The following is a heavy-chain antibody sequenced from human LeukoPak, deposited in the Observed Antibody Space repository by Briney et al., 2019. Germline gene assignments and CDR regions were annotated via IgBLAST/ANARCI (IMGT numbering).Heavy chain of an antibody. CDR3: ASQHSSTKYYFDY. D-gene: IGHD6-13*01. Sequence: SETLSLTCTVSGGSISSSRYYWGWIRQPPGKGLEWIGSIYYSGSTYYNPSLKSRVTISVDASKNQFSLKLSSVTAADTAVYYCASQHSSTKYYFDYWGQGTLVTVSS. V-gene: IGHV4-39*01. J-gene: IGHJ4*02. CDR1: GGSISSSRYY. CDR2: IYYSGST.